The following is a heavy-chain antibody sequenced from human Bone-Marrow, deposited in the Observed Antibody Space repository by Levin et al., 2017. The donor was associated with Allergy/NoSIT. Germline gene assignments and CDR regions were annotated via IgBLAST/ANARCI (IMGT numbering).Heavy chain of an antibody. Sequence: LSLTCVASGFSFSSYTVTWVRQAPGKGLEWVSSISSGNDYIYYGDSARGRFTISRDNAKSSLYLQMSSLRGEDTATYYCARVRFYGSGSYLDYWGQGTVVSVSS. J-gene: IGHJ4*02. CDR3: ARVRFYGSGSYLDY. CDR1: GFSFSSYT. V-gene: IGHV3-21*01. CDR2: ISSGNDYI. D-gene: IGHD3-10*01.